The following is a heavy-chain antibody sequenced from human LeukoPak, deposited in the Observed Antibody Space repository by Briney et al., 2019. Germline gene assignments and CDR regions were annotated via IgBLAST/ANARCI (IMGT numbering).Heavy chain of an antibody. CDR3: AREHSDLSFDY. V-gene: IGHV1-2*04. CDR1: GYTFTSYG. Sequence: ASVKVSCKASGYTFTSYGISWVRQAPGQGLEWMGRINPNSGGTNYAQKFQGWVTMTRDTSISTAYMELSRLRSDDTAVYYCAREHSDLSFDYWGQGTLVTVSS. D-gene: IGHD5-18*01. J-gene: IGHJ4*02. CDR2: INPNSGGT.